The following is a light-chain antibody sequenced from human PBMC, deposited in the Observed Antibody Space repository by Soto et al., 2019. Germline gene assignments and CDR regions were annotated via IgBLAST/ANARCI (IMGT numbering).Light chain of an antibody. J-gene: IGKJ5*01. CDR3: QQRNIWPPVT. Sequence: EIVMTQSPATLSVSPGDRATLSCRASQSISSNLAWYQQKPGQVPRLLIYGASSRATGIPDRFSGSGSGTDFTLTISSLEPEDSAVYYCQQRNIWPPVTFGQGTRLEIK. CDR2: GAS. V-gene: IGKV3D-15*01. CDR1: QSISSN.